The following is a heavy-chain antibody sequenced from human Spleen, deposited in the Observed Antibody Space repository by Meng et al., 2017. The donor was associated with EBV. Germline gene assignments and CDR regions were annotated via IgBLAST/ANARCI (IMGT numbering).Heavy chain of an antibody. D-gene: IGHD3-10*01. CDR2: IIALFNKA. Sequence: QGMRVQSGAEVKKAGASVKVSCKASGGIFRSNAINWVRQAPGQGLEWMGGIIALFNKANYAQKFQGRVTITADESTTTVYMELSSLRSEDTAVYYCARDQDYYGSKWFDPWGQGTLVTVSS. J-gene: IGHJ5*02. CDR1: GGIFRSNA. CDR3: ARDQDYYGSKWFDP. V-gene: IGHV1-69*01.